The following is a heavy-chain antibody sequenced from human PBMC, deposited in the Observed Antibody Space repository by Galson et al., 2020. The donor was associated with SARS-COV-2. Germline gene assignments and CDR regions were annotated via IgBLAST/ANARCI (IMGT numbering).Heavy chain of an antibody. V-gene: IGHV2-70*11. CDR1: GFSLRTSAMC. D-gene: IGHD3-10*01. J-gene: IGHJ4*02. CDR3: ARMVGSGSFLDY. Sequence: SGPTLVQPTQTLTLTCTLSGFSLRTSAMCVRRIRQPPGKALEWLARIDWDDDKYYSTSLKTRLTISKDTSKNQVVLTMTNMDPVDTATYYCARMVGSGSFLDYWGQGTLVTVSS. CDR2: IDWDDDK.